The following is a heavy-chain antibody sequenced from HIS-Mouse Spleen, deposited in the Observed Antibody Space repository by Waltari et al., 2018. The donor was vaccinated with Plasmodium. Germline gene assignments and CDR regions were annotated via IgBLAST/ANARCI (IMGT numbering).Heavy chain of an antibody. Sequence: EVQLVESGGGLVQPGGSLRLSCAASGLTFSSYWMSWVREAPGKGLGWVANTKQDGSEKYYGDSVKGRFTIVRDNAKISLYLQMNRLRAEDTAVYYWASSWYWYFDLWGRGTLVTVSS. CDR2: TKQDGSEK. J-gene: IGHJ2*01. V-gene: IGHV3-7*01. CDR3: ASSWYWYFDL. D-gene: IGHD6-13*01. CDR1: GLTFSSYW.